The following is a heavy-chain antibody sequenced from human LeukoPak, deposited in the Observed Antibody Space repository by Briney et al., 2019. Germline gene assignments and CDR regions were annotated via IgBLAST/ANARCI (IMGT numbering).Heavy chain of an antibody. CDR1: GFTFGDYA. V-gene: IGHV3-49*03. D-gene: IGHD6-19*01. Sequence: GGSLRLXCTTSGFTFGDYAMSWFRQAPGKGLEWVGFIRSKAYGVTTEYAAAVKGRFTISRDDSKSIAYLQMNSLKAEDTAVYYCTRAIAISGWNSAEYFQHWGQGTLVTVSS. CDR2: IRSKAYGVTT. J-gene: IGHJ1*01. CDR3: TRAIAISGWNSAEYFQH.